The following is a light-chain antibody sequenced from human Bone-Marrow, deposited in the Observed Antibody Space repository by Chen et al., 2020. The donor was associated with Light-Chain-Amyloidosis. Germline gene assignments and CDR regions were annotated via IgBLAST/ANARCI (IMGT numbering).Light chain of an antibody. J-gene: IGLJ1*01. Sequence: QSALTQPASVSGSPGQSITISCTGTSSDVGGDNHVSWYQQHPDKAPKLMIYEVTNRPSWVPDRFSGSKSDNTASLTISGLQTEDEADYFCSSYTITTTLVFGSRTRVTVL. CDR3: SSYTITTTLV. CDR1: SSDVGGDNH. V-gene: IGLV2-14*01. CDR2: EVT.